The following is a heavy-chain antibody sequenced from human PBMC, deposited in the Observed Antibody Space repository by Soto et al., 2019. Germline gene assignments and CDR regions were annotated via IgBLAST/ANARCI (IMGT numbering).Heavy chain of an antibody. J-gene: IGHJ2*01. D-gene: IGHD4-17*01. Sequence: QVRLVQSGAEVKKPGASVKGSCKASGYTFTSYAMHWVRQAPGQRLEWMGWINAGNGNTKYSQKFQGRVTITRDTSASTAYMELSSLRSEDTAVYYCARVLRLNWYFDLWGRGTLVTVSS. V-gene: IGHV1-3*01. CDR3: ARVLRLNWYFDL. CDR1: GYTFTSYA. CDR2: INAGNGNT.